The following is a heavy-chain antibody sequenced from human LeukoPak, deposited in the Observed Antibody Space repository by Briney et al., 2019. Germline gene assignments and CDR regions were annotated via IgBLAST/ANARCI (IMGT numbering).Heavy chain of an antibody. J-gene: IGHJ4*02. D-gene: IGHD2-2*01. V-gene: IGHV4-39*07. Sequence: PSETLSLTCTVSGGSISSSSYYWGWIRQPPGKGLEWIGSIYYSGSTFYNPSLRSRVTISVDTSKNQFSLKLSSVTAADTAVYYCARGKHNIVVVPAAIGYFDYWGQGTLVTVSS. CDR3: ARGKHNIVVVPAAIGYFDY. CDR2: IYYSGST. CDR1: GGSISSSSYY.